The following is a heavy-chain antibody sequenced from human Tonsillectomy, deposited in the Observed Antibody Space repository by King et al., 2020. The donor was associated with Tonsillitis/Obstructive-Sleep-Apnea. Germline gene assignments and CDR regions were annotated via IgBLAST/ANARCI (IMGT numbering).Heavy chain of an antibody. CDR2: INHSGST. V-gene: IGHV4-34*01. Sequence: VQLQQWGAGLLKPSETLSLTCAAYGGTFSGYYWRWIRQPPGKGLEWIGEINHSGSTNYNPSFKSRVTISIDTSKNQFSLKLSSVTAADTAVYYCAGGFVKSPNDYGDRRAFDIWGQGTMVTVSS. CDR3: AGGFVKSPNDYGDRRAFDI. D-gene: IGHD4-17*01. J-gene: IGHJ3*02. CDR1: GGTFSGYY.